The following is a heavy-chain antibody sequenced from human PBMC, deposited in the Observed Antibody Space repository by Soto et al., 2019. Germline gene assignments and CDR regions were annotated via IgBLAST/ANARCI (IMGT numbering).Heavy chain of an antibody. D-gene: IGHD3-22*01. CDR1: GYTFTSYA. Sequence: QVQLVQSGAEEKKPGASVKVSCKASGYTFTSYAMHWVRQAPGQRLEWMGWINAGNGNTKYSQKFQGRVTITRDTXAXXAYMELSSLRSEDTAVYYCAREYYDSSGYYFAFDIWGQGTMVTVSS. CDR2: INAGNGNT. J-gene: IGHJ3*02. CDR3: AREYYDSSGYYFAFDI. V-gene: IGHV1-3*05.